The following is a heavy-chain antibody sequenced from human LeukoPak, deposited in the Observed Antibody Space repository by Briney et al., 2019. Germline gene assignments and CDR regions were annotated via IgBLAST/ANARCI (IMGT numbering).Heavy chain of an antibody. Sequence: SETLSLTCTVSDGSISSSSYYWGWIRQPPGKGLEWIGSIHYSGSTYYNPSLKSRVTISVDTSKNQFSLKLSSVTAADTAVYYCASTYYYDSSGYYYPFDYWGQGTLVTVSS. V-gene: IGHV4-39*07. D-gene: IGHD3-22*01. CDR3: ASTYYYDSSGYYYPFDY. J-gene: IGHJ4*02. CDR1: DGSISSSSYY. CDR2: IHYSGST.